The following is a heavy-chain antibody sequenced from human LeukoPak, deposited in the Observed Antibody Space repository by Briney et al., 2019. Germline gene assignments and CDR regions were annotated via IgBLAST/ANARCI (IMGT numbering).Heavy chain of an antibody. Sequence: SETLSLTCTVSGGSISSSSYYWGWIRQPPGKGLEWIGSIYYSGSTYYNPSLKSRVTISVDTSKNQFSLKLSSETAADTAVYYCARVPAAIQGGRYYYYYGMDVWGQGTTVTVSS. CDR1: GGSISSSSYY. J-gene: IGHJ6*02. V-gene: IGHV4-39*01. D-gene: IGHD2-2*02. CDR2: IYYSGST. CDR3: ARVPAAIQGGRYYYYYGMDV.